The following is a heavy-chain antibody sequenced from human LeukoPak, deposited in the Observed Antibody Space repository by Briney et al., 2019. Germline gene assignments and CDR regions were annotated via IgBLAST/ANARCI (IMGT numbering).Heavy chain of an antibody. D-gene: IGHD6-13*01. V-gene: IGHV3-23*01. Sequence: GGSLRLSCAASGFTFSTYPMTWVRQAPGKGLEWVSSLSGSGANTYYADSVKGRFTISRDNSKNTLYLQMSSLRVDDTALYRCAKIIASATTYWGQGTLVSVSS. CDR3: AKIIASATTY. CDR2: LSGSGANT. J-gene: IGHJ4*02. CDR1: GFTFSTYP.